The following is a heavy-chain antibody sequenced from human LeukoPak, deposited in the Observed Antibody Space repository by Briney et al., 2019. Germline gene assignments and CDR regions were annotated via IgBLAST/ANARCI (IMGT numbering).Heavy chain of an antibody. CDR3: AKDSEDGHNWAPFDY. V-gene: IGHV3-30*02. D-gene: IGHD5-24*01. J-gene: IGHJ4*02. CDR1: RFTFSNYG. Sequence: GSLRLSCAASRFTFSNYGMHWVRQAPGKGLEWVAFIRYDGSIIHYADSVKGRFTISRDNSKNTLYLQMNSLRAEDTAVYYCAKDSEDGHNWAPFDYWGQGTLVTVSS. CDR2: IRYDGSII.